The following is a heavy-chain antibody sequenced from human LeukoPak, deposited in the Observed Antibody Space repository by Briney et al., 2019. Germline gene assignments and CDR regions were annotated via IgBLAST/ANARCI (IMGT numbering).Heavy chain of an antibody. D-gene: IGHD1/OR15-1a*01. CDR1: GFTFSSYA. CDR3: AENSALEY. V-gene: IGHV3-30-3*01. Sequence: GRSLRLSCAASGFTFSSYAMHWVRQAPGKGLEWVAVISYDGSNKYYADSVKGRFTISRDNSKNTLYLQMNGLRAEDTAVYYCAENSALEYWGQGTLVTVSS. J-gene: IGHJ4*02. CDR2: ISYDGSNK.